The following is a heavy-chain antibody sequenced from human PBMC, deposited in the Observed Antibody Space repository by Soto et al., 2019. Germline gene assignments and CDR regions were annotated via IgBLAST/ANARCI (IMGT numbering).Heavy chain of an antibody. V-gene: IGHV2-26*01. J-gene: IGHJ4*02. CDR1: GFSLTNARMG. CDR2: IFLDDEK. CDR3: ARKGILGRLDRYYFDH. Sequence: QVTLKESGPVLVKPTETLTVTCTVSGFSLTNARMGGSWIRQPPGKALQWLAHIFLDDEKSYSTSLKSRLTNSKDTSKSQVVLNMTNMDPVDTATYYCARKGILGRLDRYYFDHWGQGTLVTVSS. D-gene: IGHD1-26*01.